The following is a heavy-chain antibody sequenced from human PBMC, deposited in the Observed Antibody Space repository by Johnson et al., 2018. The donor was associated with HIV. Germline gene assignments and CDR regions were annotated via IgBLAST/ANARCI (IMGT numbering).Heavy chain of an antibody. CDR1: GFTVSSNY. CDR2: IYSGGST. J-gene: IGHJ3*02. Sequence: EVQLVESGGGLVKPGGSLRLSCAASGFTVSSNYMSWVRQAPGKGLEWVSVIYSGGSTYYADSVKGRFTISRDNSKNTLYLQMNSLRAEDTAVYYCARDASYYGSANDAFDIWGQGTMVTVSS. D-gene: IGHD3-10*01. CDR3: ARDASYYGSANDAFDI. V-gene: IGHV3-66*01.